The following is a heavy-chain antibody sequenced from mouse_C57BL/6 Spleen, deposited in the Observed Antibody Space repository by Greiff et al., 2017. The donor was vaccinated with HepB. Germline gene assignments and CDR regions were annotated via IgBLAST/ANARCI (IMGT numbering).Heavy chain of an antibody. CDR1: GYTFTGYW. D-gene: IGHD1-1*01. V-gene: IGHV1-9*01. CDR3: AKGTTVVAEPFFDY. Sequence: QVQLQQSGAELMKPGASVKLSCKATGYTFTGYWIEWVKQRPGHGLEWIGEILPGSGSTNYNEKFKGKATFTADTSSNTAYMQLSSLTTEDSAIYYGAKGTTVVAEPFFDYWGQGTTLTVSS. CDR2: ILPGSGST. J-gene: IGHJ2*01.